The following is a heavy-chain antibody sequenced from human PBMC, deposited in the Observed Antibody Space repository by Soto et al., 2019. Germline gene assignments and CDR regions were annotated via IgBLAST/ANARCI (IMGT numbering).Heavy chain of an antibody. J-gene: IGHJ4*02. CDR1: GGSISSYY. CDR2: IYYSGST. Sequence: SETLSLTCTVSGGSISSYYWSWIRQPPGKGLEWIGYIYYSGSTNYNPSLKSRVTISVDTSKNQFSLKLSSVTAADTAVYYCARAPYTAMVIDPPYYFDYWGQGTLVTVSS. CDR3: ARAPYTAMVIDPPYYFDY. D-gene: IGHD5-18*01. V-gene: IGHV4-59*12.